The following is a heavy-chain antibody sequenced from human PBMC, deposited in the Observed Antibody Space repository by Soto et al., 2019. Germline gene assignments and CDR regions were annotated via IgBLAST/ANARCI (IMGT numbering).Heavy chain of an antibody. Sequence: SVKVSCKASGYTFTYRYLHWVRQAPGQALEWMGWITPFNGNTNYAQKFQDRVTITRDRSMSTAYMELSGLRSEDTAMYYCAIPADYGSGSVYAFDIWGQGTMVTVSS. CDR1: GYTFTYRY. CDR3: AIPADYGSGSVYAFDI. CDR2: ITPFNGNT. D-gene: IGHD3-10*01. V-gene: IGHV1-45*02. J-gene: IGHJ3*02.